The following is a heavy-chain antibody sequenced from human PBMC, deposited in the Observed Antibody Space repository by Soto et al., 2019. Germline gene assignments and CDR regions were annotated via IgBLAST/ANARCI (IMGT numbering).Heavy chain of an antibody. J-gene: IGHJ6*02. CDR1: GGSISSFC. CDR3: ARVGSKSFYYATDV. Sequence: SETLSLTSAVSGGSISSFCWTWIRQPPGQGLEWIGYICTGGTTKYNPSLKSRVTMSVDTSKTQFSLKLTSVTAADTAVYYCARVGSKSFYYATDVWGQGTTVTVSS. D-gene: IGHD4-4*01. V-gene: IGHV4-4*09. CDR2: ICTGGTT.